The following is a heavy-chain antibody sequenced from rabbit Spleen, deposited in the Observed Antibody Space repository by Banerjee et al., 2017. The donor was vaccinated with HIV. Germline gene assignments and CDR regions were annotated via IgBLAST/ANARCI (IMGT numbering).Heavy chain of an antibody. CDR3: VRDTWNFNL. Sequence: EQLVESGGGLVQPGGSLKLSCKASGFDFSRYGVSWVRQAPGKGLEWIGYIDPVFGITYYASWVNGRFTISRENTQNTVSLQMNSPTAADTATYFCVRDTWNFNLWGPGPLVTVS. J-gene: IGHJ4*01. V-gene: IGHV1S47*01. CDR1: GFDFSRYG. D-gene: IGHD3-1*01. CDR2: IDPVFGIT.